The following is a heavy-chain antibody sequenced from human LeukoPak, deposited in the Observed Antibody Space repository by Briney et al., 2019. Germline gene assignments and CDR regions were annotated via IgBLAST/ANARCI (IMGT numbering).Heavy chain of an antibody. V-gene: IGHV1-69*13. CDR1: GGTFSSYA. J-gene: IGHJ4*02. CDR2: IIPFFGTA. CDR3: ARVPVQYCGGDCYPYYFDY. Sequence: SVKVSCTASGGTFSSYAIRWVRQSTRQGIEWMEGIIPFFGTANYAQKFQGRVTITADESTSTAYMELSSLRSEDTAVYYCARVPVQYCGGDCYPYYFDYWGQGTLVTVSS. D-gene: IGHD2-21*02.